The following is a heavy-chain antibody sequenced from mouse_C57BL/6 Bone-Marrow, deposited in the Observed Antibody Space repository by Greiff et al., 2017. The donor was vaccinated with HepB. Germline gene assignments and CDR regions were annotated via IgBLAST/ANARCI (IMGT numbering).Heavy chain of an antibody. CDR3: AREGVWGWLLLHAMDY. Sequence: QVQLKQPGAELVKPGASVKMSCKASGYTFTSYWITWVKQRPGQGLEWIGDIYPGSGSTNYNEKFKSKATLTVDTSSSTAYMQLSSLTSEDSAVYYCAREGVWGWLLLHAMDYWGQGTSVTVSS. J-gene: IGHJ4*01. V-gene: IGHV1-55*01. CDR1: GYTFTSYW. D-gene: IGHD2-3*01. CDR2: IYPGSGST.